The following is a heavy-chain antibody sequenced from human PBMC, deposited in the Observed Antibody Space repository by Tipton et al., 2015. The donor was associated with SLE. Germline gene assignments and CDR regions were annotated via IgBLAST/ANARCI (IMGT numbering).Heavy chain of an antibody. CDR1: GYTFTNYD. Sequence: QLVQSGAEVKEPGASMKVSCKASGYTFTNYDINWVRQATGQGLEWMGWMNANSGNTGYAQKFQGRVTLIRSTSESTAYMELTSLTSEDTAVYYCARGRGYVGYFDYWGQGTLVTVSS. CDR2: MNANSGNT. J-gene: IGHJ4*02. CDR3: ARGRGYVGYFDY. V-gene: IGHV1-8*02. D-gene: IGHD5-12*01.